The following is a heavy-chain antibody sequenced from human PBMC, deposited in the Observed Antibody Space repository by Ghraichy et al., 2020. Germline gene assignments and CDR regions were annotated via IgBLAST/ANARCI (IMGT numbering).Heavy chain of an antibody. Sequence: SGPTLVKPTQTLTLTCTFSGFSLSTSGMCVSWIRQPPGKALEWLARIDWDDDKYYSTSLKTRLTISKDTSKNQVVLTMTNMDPVDTATYYCARIHSGGYYDSSGYWLFDYWGQGTLVTVSS. V-gene: IGHV2-70*11. J-gene: IGHJ4*02. CDR2: IDWDDDK. CDR1: GFSLSTSGMC. D-gene: IGHD3-22*01. CDR3: ARIHSGGYYDSSGYWLFDY.